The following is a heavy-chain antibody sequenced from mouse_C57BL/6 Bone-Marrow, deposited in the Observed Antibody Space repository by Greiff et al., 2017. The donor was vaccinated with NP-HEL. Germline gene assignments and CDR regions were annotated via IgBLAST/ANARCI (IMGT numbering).Heavy chain of an antibody. J-gene: IGHJ4*01. CDR2: ISDGGSYT. CDR3: ASKAYYSNPQAMDY. CDR1: GFTFSSYA. V-gene: IGHV5-4*01. D-gene: IGHD2-5*01. Sequence: DVQLVESGGGLVKPGGSLKLSCAASGFTFSSYAMSWVRQTPEKRLEWVATISDGGSYTYYPDNVKGRFTISRDNAKNNLYLQMSHLKSEDTAMYYCASKAYYSNPQAMDYWGQGTSVTVSS.